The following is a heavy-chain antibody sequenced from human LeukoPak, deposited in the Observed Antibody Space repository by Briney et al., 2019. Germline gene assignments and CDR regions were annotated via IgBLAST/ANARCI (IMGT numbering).Heavy chain of an antibody. CDR3: ARVITIFGVDYYYMDV. J-gene: IGHJ6*03. CDR2: IIPIFGTA. CDR1: GGTFSSYA. D-gene: IGHD3-3*01. V-gene: IGHV1-69*05. Sequence: SVKVSCKASGGTFSSYAISWVRQAPGQGLEWMGGIIPIFGTANYAQKFQGRVTITTDESTSTAYMELSSLRSEDTAVYYCARVITIFGVDYYYMDVWGKGTMVTVSS.